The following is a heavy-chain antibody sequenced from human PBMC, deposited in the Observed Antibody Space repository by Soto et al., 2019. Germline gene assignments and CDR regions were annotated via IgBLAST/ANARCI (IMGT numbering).Heavy chain of an antibody. V-gene: IGHV4-39*01. J-gene: IGHJ2*01. CDR3: ARHPPPWYFDL. CDR1: GGSISSRNYY. CDR2: IYYSGST. Sequence: QLQLQESGPGLVKPSETLSLTCTVSGGSISSRNYYWGWIRQPPGKGLEWIGSIYYSGSTYYNPSLESRVTISVDTSKNQFSLKLSSVTAADTAVYYCARHPPPWYFDLWGRGTLVTVSS.